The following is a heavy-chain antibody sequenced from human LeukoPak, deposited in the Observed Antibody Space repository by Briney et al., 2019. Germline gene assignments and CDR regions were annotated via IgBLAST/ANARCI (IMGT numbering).Heavy chain of an antibody. J-gene: IGHJ1*01. CDR2: ISSSSSYI. CDR3: VRGSHYDILTGYYPEYLQH. Sequence: GGSLRLSCAASGSTFSSYSMNWVRQAPGKGLEWVSYISSSSSYIYYADSVKGRFTISRRNAKNVLYLQMNSLRAEDTAVYYCVRGSHYDILTGYYPEYLQHWGQGTLVTVSS. V-gene: IGHV3-21*01. D-gene: IGHD3-9*01. CDR1: GSTFSSYS.